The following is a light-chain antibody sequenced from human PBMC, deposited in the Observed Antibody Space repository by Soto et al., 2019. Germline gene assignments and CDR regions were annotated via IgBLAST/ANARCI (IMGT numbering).Light chain of an antibody. Sequence: DIQMTQSPSTLPASVGDRVTTTWWASQSIDRWLAWYQQKKGKAPKILIYKASTLESGVPSNFSGSGYGTEFNLTISSLQPEDFATYYCQQYNSYPWTFGQGTKVDIK. CDR3: QQYNSYPWT. CDR2: KAS. CDR1: QSIDRW. J-gene: IGKJ1*01. V-gene: IGKV1-5*03.